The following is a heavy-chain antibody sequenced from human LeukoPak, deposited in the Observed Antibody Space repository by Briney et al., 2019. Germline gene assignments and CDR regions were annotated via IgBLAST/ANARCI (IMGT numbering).Heavy chain of an antibody. V-gene: IGHV4-34*01. CDR3: ARGGYSSGWYGSARGKWDKPYQKYYFDY. CDR1: GGSFSGYY. Sequence: SETLSLTCAVYGGSFSGYYWSWIRQPPGKGLEWIGEINHSGSTNYNPALMSRVTISVDTSKNQFSLKLSSVTAADTAVYYCARGGYSSGWYGSARGKWDKPYQKYYFDYWGQGTLVTVSS. J-gene: IGHJ4*02. CDR2: INHSGST. D-gene: IGHD6-19*01.